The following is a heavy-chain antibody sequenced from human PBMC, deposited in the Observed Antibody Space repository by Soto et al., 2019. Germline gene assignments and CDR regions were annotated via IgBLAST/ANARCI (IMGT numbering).Heavy chain of an antibody. J-gene: IGHJ5*02. CDR3: ARDYYGSGSYSYLNWFDP. CDR2: IHYSGST. Sequence: SETLSLTCTVSGGSISSYYWSWIQQPPGKGLEWIGYIHYSGSTNYNPSLKSRVTISVDTSKNQFSLKLSSVTAADTALYYCARDYYGSGSYSYLNWFDPWGQGTLVTVS. D-gene: IGHD3-10*01. CDR1: GGSISSYY. V-gene: IGHV4-59*01.